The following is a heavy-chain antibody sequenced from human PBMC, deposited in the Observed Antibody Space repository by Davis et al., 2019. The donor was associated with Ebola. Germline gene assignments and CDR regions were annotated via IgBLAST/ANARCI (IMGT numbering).Heavy chain of an antibody. CDR2: IIPILGIA. CDR1: GGTFSSYA. J-gene: IGHJ6*03. D-gene: IGHD6-6*01. Sequence: SVKVSCKASGGTFSSYAISWVRQAPGQGLEWMGGIIPILGIANYAQKFQGRVTITADKSTSTAYMELSSLRSEDTAVYYCARPARSYYYYYMDVWGKGTTVTVSS. V-gene: IGHV1-69*10. CDR3: ARPARSYYYYYMDV.